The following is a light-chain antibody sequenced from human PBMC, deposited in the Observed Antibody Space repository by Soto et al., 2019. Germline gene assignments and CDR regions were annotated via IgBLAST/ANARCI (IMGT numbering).Light chain of an antibody. CDR1: QGNSSN. V-gene: IGKV1-9*01. CDR2: TAS. Sequence: DIQVTQSPSFLSASVGERVTITCRASQGNSSNLAWYQQRPGKAPNLLIYTASTLQSGVPSRFSGSGSGTEFTLTISSLQPEDIATYYCQQLNGYPLTFGGGTKVEI. J-gene: IGKJ4*01. CDR3: QQLNGYPLT.